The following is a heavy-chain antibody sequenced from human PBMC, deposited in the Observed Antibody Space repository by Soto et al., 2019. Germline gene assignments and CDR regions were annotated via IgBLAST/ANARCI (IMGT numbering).Heavy chain of an antibody. J-gene: IGHJ6*02. V-gene: IGHV3-30*03. Sequence: GGSLRLSCAASGFTFSSYGMHWVRQAPGKGLEWVAVISYDGSNKYYADSVKGRFTISRDNSKNTLYLQMNSLRAEDTAVYYCASRYSSSWYRWSAMVSHHYYYYGMDVWGQGTTVTVSS. CDR1: GFTFSSYG. D-gene: IGHD6-13*01. CDR2: ISYDGSNK. CDR3: ASRYSSSWYRWSAMVSHHYYYYGMDV.